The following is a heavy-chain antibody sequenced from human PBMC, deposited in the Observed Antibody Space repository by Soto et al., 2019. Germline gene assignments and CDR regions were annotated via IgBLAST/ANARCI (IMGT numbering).Heavy chain of an antibody. D-gene: IGHD1-26*01. CDR2: ISPYNGNT. CDR1: GYTFTSYG. V-gene: IGHV1-18*01. J-gene: IGHJ4*02. Sequence: ASVKVSCKASGYTFTSYGISWVRQAPGQGLEWMGWISPYNGNTNYAQKLQGRVTMTTNTSISTAYMELSSLRSDDTAVYYCARGGGSYSIDPPNDYWGQGTLVTVSS. CDR3: ARGGGSYSIDPPNDY.